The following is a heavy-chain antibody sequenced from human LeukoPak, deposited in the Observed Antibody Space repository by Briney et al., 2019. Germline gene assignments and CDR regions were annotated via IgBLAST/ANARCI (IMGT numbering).Heavy chain of an antibody. CDR3: ARTRGYGYVDY. CDR1: GYTFTTSY. D-gene: IGHD2-15*01. CDR2: IGSGDGTT. J-gene: IGHJ4*02. Sequence: ASVKVSCKASGYTFTTSYMHWVRQAPGQGLEWMGIIGSGDGTTNYAQKFQDRVTMRTDTSASTVYLDLSSLRSEDTAVYYCARTRGYGYVDYWGQGTLVTVSS. V-gene: IGHV1-46*01.